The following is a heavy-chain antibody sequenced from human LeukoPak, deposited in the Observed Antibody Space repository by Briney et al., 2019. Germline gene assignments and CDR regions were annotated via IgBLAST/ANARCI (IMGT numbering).Heavy chain of an antibody. CDR2: ISSSSSYI. J-gene: IGHJ4*02. CDR1: GFTFSSYE. V-gene: IGHV3-21*01. Sequence: GGSLRLSCAASGFTFSSYEMNWVRQAPGKGLEWVSSISSSSSYIYYADSVKGRFTISRDNAKNSLYLQMNSLRAEDTAVYFCARDRWGYSYGGDWGQGTLVTVSS. CDR3: ARDRWGYSYGGD. D-gene: IGHD5-18*01.